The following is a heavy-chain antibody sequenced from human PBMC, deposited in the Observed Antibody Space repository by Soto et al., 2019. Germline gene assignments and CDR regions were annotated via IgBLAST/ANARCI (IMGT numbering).Heavy chain of an antibody. CDR2: ISWNSGSI. CDR3: AKDTYQLFAPSLEY. Sequence: EVQLVESGGGLVQPGRSLRLSCAASGFTFDDYAMHWVRQAPGKGLEWVSGISWNSGSIGYADSVKGRFTISRDNAKNSLYPQMNILRAEDTALYYCAKDTYQLFAPSLEYWCQGTLVTVSS. D-gene: IGHD2-2*01. V-gene: IGHV3-9*01. J-gene: IGHJ4*02. CDR1: GFTFDDYA.